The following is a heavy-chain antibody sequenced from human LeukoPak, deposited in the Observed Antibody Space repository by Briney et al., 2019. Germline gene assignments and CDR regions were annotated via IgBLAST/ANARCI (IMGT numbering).Heavy chain of an antibody. J-gene: IGHJ4*02. D-gene: IGHD1-26*01. CDR1: GGSITTYY. CDR3: ATTTIRLGY. V-gene: IGHV4-4*07. Sequence: SETLSLTCTVSGGSITTYYWSWIRQPAGKGLEWIGRISNSGSTYYNPSLKSRVTISVDTSNNQFSLKLSSVTAADTAVYYCATTTIRLGYWGQGTLVTVSS. CDR2: ISNSGST.